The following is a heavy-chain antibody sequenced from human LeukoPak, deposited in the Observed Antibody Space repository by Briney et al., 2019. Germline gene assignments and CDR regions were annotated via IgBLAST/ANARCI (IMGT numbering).Heavy chain of an antibody. CDR1: GYTFTSYY. J-gene: IGHJ4*02. CDR2: INPSGGST. V-gene: IGHV1-46*01. D-gene: IGHD3-16*02. Sequence: ASVKVSCKASGYTFTSYYMHWVRQAPGQGLEWMGIINPSGGSTSYAQKFQGRVTMTRDTPTSTAYMELSSLRSEDTAVYYCARAGDMITFGGVIVRGLYYSDYWGQGTLVTVSS. CDR3: ARAGDMITFGGVIVRGLYYSDY.